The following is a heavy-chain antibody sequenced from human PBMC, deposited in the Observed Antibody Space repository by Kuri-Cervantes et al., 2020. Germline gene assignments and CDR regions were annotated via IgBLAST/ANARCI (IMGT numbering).Heavy chain of an antibody. CDR3: ARFTDCGGDCPLDY. CDR1: GFDFYTYA. Sequence: GGSLRLSCAAFGFDFYTYAMTWVRQAPGKGMEWVSGMSGRTGTDRKFYADSVRGRFTISRDNSKNTLYLQMNSLRAEDTAVYYCARFTDCGGDCPLDYWGQGTPVTVSS. D-gene: IGHD2-21*02. CDR2: MSGRTGTDRK. J-gene: IGHJ4*02. V-gene: IGHV3-23*01.